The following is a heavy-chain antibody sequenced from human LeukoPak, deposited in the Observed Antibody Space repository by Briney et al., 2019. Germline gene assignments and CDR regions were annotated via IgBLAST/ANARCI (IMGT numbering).Heavy chain of an antibody. CDR3: AKDEWFGPGEGIAFDI. CDR2: IRYDGSNK. CDR1: GFTFSSYG. J-gene: IGHJ3*02. Sequence: GGSLRLSCAASGFTFSSYGMHWVRQAPGKGLEWVAFIRYDGSNKYYADSVKGRFTISRDNSKNTLYLQMNSLRAEDTAVYYCAKDEWFGPGEGIAFDIWGQGTMVTVSS. V-gene: IGHV3-30*02. D-gene: IGHD3-10*01.